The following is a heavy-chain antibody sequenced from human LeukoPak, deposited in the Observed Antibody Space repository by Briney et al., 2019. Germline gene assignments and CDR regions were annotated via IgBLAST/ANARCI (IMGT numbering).Heavy chain of an antibody. V-gene: IGHV4-59*01. CDR1: GGSISGYY. CDR3: ARDGLQGSIL. Sequence: PSEALSLTCTVSGGSISGYYWSWIRQPPGKGLEWIGYIYNSGSTTYNPSHKSRVTISVDTSKNQFSLRLRSVTAVDTAVYYCARDGLQGSILWGQGTLVTVSS. D-gene: IGHD4-11*01. CDR2: IYNSGST. J-gene: IGHJ4*02.